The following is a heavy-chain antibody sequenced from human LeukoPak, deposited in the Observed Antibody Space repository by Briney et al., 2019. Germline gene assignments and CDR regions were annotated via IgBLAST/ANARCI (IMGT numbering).Heavy chain of an antibody. D-gene: IGHD2-2*01. J-gene: IGHJ4*02. Sequence: SETLSLTCTVSGYSISNGYYWDWIRQPPGRGLEWIGNIYRSGSTSYNPSLKSRVTISVDTSKNQFSLKVNSVTAADTAVYYCARHLPAAILSNFDYWGQGTLVTVSS. CDR2: IYRSGST. V-gene: IGHV4-38-2*02. CDR1: GYSISNGYY. CDR3: ARHLPAAILSNFDY.